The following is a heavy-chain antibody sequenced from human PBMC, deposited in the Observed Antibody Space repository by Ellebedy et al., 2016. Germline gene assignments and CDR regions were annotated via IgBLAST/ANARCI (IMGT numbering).Heavy chain of an antibody. CDR1: GGSISSGGYY. CDR2: IYYSGST. Sequence: SETLSLTXTVSGGSISSGGYYWSWIRQHPGKGLEWIGYIYYSGSTYYNPSLKSRVTISVDTSKNQFSLKLSSVTAADTAVYYCARGGPYCSSTSCYLSYYYYGMDVWGQGTTVTVSS. D-gene: IGHD2-2*01. V-gene: IGHV4-31*03. CDR3: ARGGPYCSSTSCYLSYYYYGMDV. J-gene: IGHJ6*02.